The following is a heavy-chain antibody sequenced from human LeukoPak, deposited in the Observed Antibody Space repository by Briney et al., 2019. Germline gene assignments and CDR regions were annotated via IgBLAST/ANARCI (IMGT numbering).Heavy chain of an antibody. CDR3: VRGREPAVHARYFDY. V-gene: IGHV3-64D*08. CDR2: ISSNGGST. D-gene: IGHD1-14*01. Sequence: GGSLRLSCSAFEFTFSIYSMYWVRQAPGKGLEYVSAISSNGGSTWYTDSVKGRFTISRDNSKNTLYPQMSSLRAEDTALYYCVRGREPAVHARYFDYWGQGTLVTVSS. CDR1: EFTFSIYS. J-gene: IGHJ4*02.